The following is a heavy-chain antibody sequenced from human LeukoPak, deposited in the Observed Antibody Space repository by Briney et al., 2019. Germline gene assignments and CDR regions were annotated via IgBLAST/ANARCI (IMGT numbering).Heavy chain of an antibody. CDR2: INAGNGNT. CDR3: ARSPASGYDSVYYYYMDV. CDR1: GYTFTSYA. Sequence: ASVKVSCKASGYTFTSYAMHWVRQAPGQRLEWMGWINAGNGNTKYSQEFQGRVTITRDTSASTAYMELSSLGSEDMAVYYCARSPASGYDSVYYYYMDVWGKGTTVTVSS. J-gene: IGHJ6*03. V-gene: IGHV1-3*03. D-gene: IGHD5-12*01.